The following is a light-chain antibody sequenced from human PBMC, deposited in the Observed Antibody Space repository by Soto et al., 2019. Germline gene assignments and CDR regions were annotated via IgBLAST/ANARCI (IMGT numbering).Light chain of an antibody. CDR3: QQYGRSRT. Sequence: ILLTQSPGTLSLSPGERASLSCRASQSFGGSYLAWYQQKPGQAPSLLIYGASTRATGIPDQLSGSGSGTNFTLTVSRLEPEDFAVYYCQQYGRSRTFGQGTKVDIK. J-gene: IGKJ1*01. V-gene: IGKV3-20*01. CDR1: QSFGGSY. CDR2: GAS.